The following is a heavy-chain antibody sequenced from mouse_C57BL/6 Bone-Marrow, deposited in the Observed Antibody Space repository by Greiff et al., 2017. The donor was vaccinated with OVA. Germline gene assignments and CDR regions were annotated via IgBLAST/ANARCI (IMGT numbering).Heavy chain of an antibody. D-gene: IGHD2-4*01. J-gene: IGHJ4*01. CDR3: AREGGLRRGAMDY. Sequence: EVKLQESEGGLVQPGSSMKLSCTASGFTFSDYYMAWVRQVPEKGLEWVANINYDGSSTYYLDSLKSRFIISRASAKNTLYLQLSSRKSEDTATYYCAREGGLRRGAMDYWGQGTSVTVSS. V-gene: IGHV5-16*01. CDR1: GFTFSDYY. CDR2: INYDGSST.